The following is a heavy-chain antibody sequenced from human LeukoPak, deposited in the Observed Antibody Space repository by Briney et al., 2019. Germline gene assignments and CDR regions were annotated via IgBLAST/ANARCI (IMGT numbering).Heavy chain of an antibody. CDR1: GFTFSSYS. Sequence: PGGSLRLSCAASGFTFSSYSMNWVRQAPGKGLEWVSYISSSSSTIYYADSVKGRFTISRDNAKNSLYLQMNSLRAEDTAVYYCAREGLWLPYYYYYYMDVWGKGTTVTVSS. CDR3: AREGLWLPYYYYYYMDV. CDR2: ISSSSSTI. J-gene: IGHJ6*03. V-gene: IGHV3-48*01. D-gene: IGHD5-12*01.